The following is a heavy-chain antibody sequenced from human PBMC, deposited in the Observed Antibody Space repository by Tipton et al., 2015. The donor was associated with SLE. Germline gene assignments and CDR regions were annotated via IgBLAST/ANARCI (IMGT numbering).Heavy chain of an antibody. J-gene: IGHJ6*03. Sequence: TLSLTCVVYGGSFSGYYWSWIRQPPGKGLECIGSISYTGATYYNLSLKSRVTISVDTSKNQFSLKLSSVTAADTAVYYCEGAATGTNYYMDVWGKGTTVTVSS. CDR2: ISYTGAT. CDR3: EGAATGTNYYMDV. D-gene: IGHD4-17*01. V-gene: IGHV4-34*01. CDR1: GGSFSGYY.